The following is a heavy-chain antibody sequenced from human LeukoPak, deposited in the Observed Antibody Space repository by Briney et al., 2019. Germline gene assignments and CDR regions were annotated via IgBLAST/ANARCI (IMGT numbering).Heavy chain of an antibody. CDR1: GFTFSSYA. CDR3: AKDHGGSYYSSEDWFDP. CDR2: ISGGGGDT. Sequence: GGSLRLSCAASGFTFSSYAMSWVRQAPGKGLEWVSTISGGGGDTYYTDSVKGRFTISRDNSKNTLYLQMSSLRAEDTALYYCAKDHGGSYYSSEDWFDPWGQGNLVTVSS. J-gene: IGHJ5*02. D-gene: IGHD1-26*01. V-gene: IGHV3-23*01.